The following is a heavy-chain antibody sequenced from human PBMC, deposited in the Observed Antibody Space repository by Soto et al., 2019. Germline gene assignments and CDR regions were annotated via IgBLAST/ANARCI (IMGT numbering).Heavy chain of an antibody. Sequence: GGSLRLSCAASGFTFSSYGMHWVRQAPGKGLEWVAVISYDGSNKYYADSVKGRFTISRDNSKNTLYLQMNSLRAEDTAVYYCAKGIRGYSYGDDAFDIWGQGTMVTVSS. V-gene: IGHV3-30*18. J-gene: IGHJ3*02. CDR3: AKGIRGYSYGDDAFDI. D-gene: IGHD5-18*01. CDR2: ISYDGSNK. CDR1: GFTFSSYG.